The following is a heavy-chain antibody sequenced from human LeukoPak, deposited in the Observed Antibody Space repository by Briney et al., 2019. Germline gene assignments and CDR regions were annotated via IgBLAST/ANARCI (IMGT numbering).Heavy chain of an antibody. V-gene: IGHV1-69*13. Sequence: AASVKVSCKASGGTFSSYAISWVRQAPGQGLEWMGGIIPIFGTANYAQKFQGRVTITADESTSTAYMELSSLRSEDTAVYYCARGEELGTLFDYWGQGTLVTVSS. D-gene: IGHD7-27*01. CDR1: GGTFSSYA. CDR2: IIPIFGTA. J-gene: IGHJ4*02. CDR3: ARGEELGTLFDY.